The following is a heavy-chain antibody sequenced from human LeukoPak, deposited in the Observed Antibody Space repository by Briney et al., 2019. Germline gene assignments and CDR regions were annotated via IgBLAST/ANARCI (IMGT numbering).Heavy chain of an antibody. Sequence: GGSLRLSCAASGFTVSSNYMSWVRQAPGKGLEWVSVIYSGGSTYYADSVKGRFTISRDNSKNTLYLQMNSLRAEDTAVYYCARDLTLPLGGSGSYRDYWGQGTLVTVSS. V-gene: IGHV3-66*01. CDR2: IYSGGST. CDR1: GFTVSSNY. CDR3: ARDLTLPLGGSGSYRDY. J-gene: IGHJ4*02. D-gene: IGHD3-10*01.